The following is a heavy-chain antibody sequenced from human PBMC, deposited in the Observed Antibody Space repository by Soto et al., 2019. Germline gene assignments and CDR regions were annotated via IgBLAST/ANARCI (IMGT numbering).Heavy chain of an antibody. J-gene: IGHJ6*02. CDR2: IDPSDSYT. Sequence: EVQLVQSGAEVKKPGESLRISCKGSGYNFTSYWINWVRQMPGKGLEWMGMIDPSDSYTKYSPSFQGHVTISIDKSISTADLQWSSLKAADTAMYYCARQKATVAYYYYDGMDVWGQGTTVPVSS. D-gene: IGHD1-1*01. CDR3: ARQKATVAYYYYDGMDV. V-gene: IGHV5-10-1*01. CDR1: GYNFTSYW.